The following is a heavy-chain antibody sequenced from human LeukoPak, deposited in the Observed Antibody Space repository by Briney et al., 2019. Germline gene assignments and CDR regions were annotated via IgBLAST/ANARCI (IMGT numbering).Heavy chain of an antibody. CDR3: ARFSPRAMGNYLDF. V-gene: IGHV4-30-2*01. D-gene: IGHD7-27*01. CDR1: GGSISSGSYS. J-gene: IGHJ4*02. Sequence: PSQTLSLTCAVSGGSISSGSYSWSWIRQPPGKGLEWMGYIYPRGSTYYNPSLKSRVILSLDKSANQFSLNLSSVTAADTAVYYCARFSPRAMGNYLDFWGQGTLVTVSS. CDR2: IYPRGST.